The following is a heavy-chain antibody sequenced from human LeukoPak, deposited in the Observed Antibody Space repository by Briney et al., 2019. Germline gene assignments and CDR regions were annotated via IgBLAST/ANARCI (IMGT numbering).Heavy chain of an antibody. CDR2: ISGSGGST. V-gene: IGHV3-23*01. CDR3: ARDRSGATPYNWFDP. Sequence: GGSLRLSCAASGFTFSSYAMSWVRQAPGKGLEWVSAISGSGGSTYYADSVKGRFTISRDNAKNSLYLQMNSLRAEDTAVYYCARDRSGATPYNWFDPWGQGTLVTVSS. D-gene: IGHD1-26*01. CDR1: GFTFSSYA. J-gene: IGHJ5*02.